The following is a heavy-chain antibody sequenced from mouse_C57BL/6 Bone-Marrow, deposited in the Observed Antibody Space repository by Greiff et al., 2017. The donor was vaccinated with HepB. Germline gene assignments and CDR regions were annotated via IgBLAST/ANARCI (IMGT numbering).Heavy chain of an antibody. CDR3: VRDYSNYPFDY. D-gene: IGHD2-5*01. CDR2: IRSKSNNYAT. Sequence: EVKLMESGGGLVQPKGSLKLSCAASGFSFNTYAMNWVRQAPGKGLEWVARIRSKSNNYATYYADSVKDRFTISRDDSESMLYLQMNNLKTEDTAMYYCVRDYSNYPFDYWGQGTTLTVSS. V-gene: IGHV10-1*01. J-gene: IGHJ2*01. CDR1: GFSFNTYA.